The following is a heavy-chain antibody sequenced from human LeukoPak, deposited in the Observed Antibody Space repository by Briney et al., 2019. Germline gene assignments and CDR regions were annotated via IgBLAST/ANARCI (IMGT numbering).Heavy chain of an antibody. J-gene: IGHJ4*02. CDR2: ISGSGGST. D-gene: IGHD3-22*01. CDR1: GFTFSSHA. Sequence: GALRLSCVASGFTFSSHAMSWVRQAPGKGLEWVSAISGSGGSTYYADSVKGRFTISRDNSKNTLYLQMNSLRAEDTAVYYCARDRGSGFSYYFDYWGQGTLVTVSS. V-gene: IGHV3-23*01. CDR3: ARDRGSGFSYYFDY.